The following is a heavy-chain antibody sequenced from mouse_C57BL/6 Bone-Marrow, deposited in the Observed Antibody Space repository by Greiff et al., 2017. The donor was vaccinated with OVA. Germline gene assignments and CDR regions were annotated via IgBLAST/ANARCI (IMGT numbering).Heavy chain of an antibody. CDR1: GYSFTGYY. V-gene: IGHV1-31*01. J-gene: IGHJ2*01. Sequence: EVQLQESGPELVKPGASVKISCKASGYSFTGYYMHWVKQSHGHILDWIGYIYPYSGVSSYNQKFKGKATLTVDKSSSTAYMELRSLTSEDSAVYYSTRGTGFDYWSQGTTLTVSS. CDR2: IYPYSGVS. CDR3: TRGTGFDY.